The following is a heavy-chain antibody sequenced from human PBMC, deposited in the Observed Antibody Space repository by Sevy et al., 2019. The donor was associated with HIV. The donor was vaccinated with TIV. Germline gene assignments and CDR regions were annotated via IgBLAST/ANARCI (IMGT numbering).Heavy chain of an antibody. CDR1: GYSFTSVL. D-gene: IGHD5-12*01. Sequence: GGSLKISFKGSGYSFTSVLIGWVRQMPGKGLEGIVIFYPGDSVARYSPSFQGQVTISADKSISTAYMQWSSLKASDTAMYYCARSPGGYSGYDLPDYWGQGTLVTVSS. CDR3: ARSPGGYSGYDLPDY. V-gene: IGHV5-51*01. CDR2: FYPGDSVA. J-gene: IGHJ4*02.